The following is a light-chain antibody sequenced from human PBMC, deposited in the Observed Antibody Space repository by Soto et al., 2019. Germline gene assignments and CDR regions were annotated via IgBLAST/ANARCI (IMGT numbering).Light chain of an antibody. CDR1: SSDVGAYDF. CDR3: SSYTIRSTRV. V-gene: IGLV2-14*03. CDR2: EVR. J-gene: IGLJ1*01. Sequence: SVLTQPASVSGSPGQSITISCTGTSSDVGAYDFVSWYQQHPDKAPKLMIYEVRYRPSGVSNRFSGSKSVNTATLTISGLQAEDEADYYCSSYTIRSTRVFGTGTKVTVL.